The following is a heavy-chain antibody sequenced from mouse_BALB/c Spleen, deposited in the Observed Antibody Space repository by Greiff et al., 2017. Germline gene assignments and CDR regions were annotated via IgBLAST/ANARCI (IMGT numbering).Heavy chain of an antibody. D-gene: IGHD2-4*01. V-gene: IGHV3-2*02. J-gene: IGHJ3*01. CDR1: GYSITSDYA. Sequence: DVQLQESGPGLVKPSQSLSLTCTVTGYSITSDYAWNWIRQFPGNKLEWMGYISYSGSTSYNPSLKSRISITRDTSKNQFFLQLNSVTTEDTATYYCARGIYYDYAWFAYWGQGTLVTVSA. CDR3: ARGIYYDYAWFAY. CDR2: ISYSGST.